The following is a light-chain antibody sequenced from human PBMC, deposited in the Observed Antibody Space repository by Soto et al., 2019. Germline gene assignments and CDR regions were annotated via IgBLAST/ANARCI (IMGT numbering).Light chain of an antibody. Sequence: QSALTQPVSLSGSPGQSITISCTGTSSDVGGSGLVSWYQFHPGKAPKLLIFEGFKRPSGISNRFSGSKSGSTASLTISGLQAEDEADYYCCSYAGRSTWDVVFGGGTKLTVL. V-gene: IGLV2-23*01. CDR1: SSDVGGSGL. J-gene: IGLJ2*01. CDR2: EGF. CDR3: CSYAGRSTWDVV.